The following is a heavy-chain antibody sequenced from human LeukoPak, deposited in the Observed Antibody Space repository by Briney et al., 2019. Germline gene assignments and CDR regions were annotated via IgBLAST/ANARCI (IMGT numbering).Heavy chain of an antibody. CDR2: IDTDGKTT. V-gene: IGHV3-74*01. CDR1: GLTFNTYV. J-gene: IGHJ4*02. CDR3: VRDKDGYNF. Sequence: GGSLRLSCAASGLTFNTYVMHWVRQAPGKGLVWVARIDTDGKTTTYADSVKGRFTISRDNAKNMLYVQMNSLRAEDTAVYYCVRDKDGYNFWGQGTLVSVSS. D-gene: IGHD5-24*01.